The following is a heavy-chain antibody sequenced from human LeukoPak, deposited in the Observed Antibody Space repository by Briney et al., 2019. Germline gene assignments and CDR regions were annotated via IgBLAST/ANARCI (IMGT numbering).Heavy chain of an antibody. CDR1: AFSFSSYS. D-gene: IGHD2-15*01. J-gene: IGHJ3*01. V-gene: IGHV3-7*01. CDR2: VNIDGTEQ. Sequence: GGSLRLSCASSAFSFSSYSISWVRQAPGKGLEWVANVNIDGTEQHFVDSVEGRFTISRDNAKRSLFLQMNSLRADDTAVYYCARLDAAGRVLNAWGQGTMVGVSS. CDR3: ARLDAAGRVLNA.